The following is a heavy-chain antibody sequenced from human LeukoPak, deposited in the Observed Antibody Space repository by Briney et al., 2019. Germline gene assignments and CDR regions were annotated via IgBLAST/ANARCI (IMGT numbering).Heavy chain of an antibody. J-gene: IGHJ5*02. D-gene: IGHD3-10*01. CDR1: GESFSGCF. CDR3: ARGGTTYFSGSGTHP. CDR2: INRRGTT. Sequence: PSETLSLTCGVSGESFSGCFWTLIRQSPGRGLEWIGEINRRGTTYYNPSLESRLAISLDTSRNQFFLNLTSVAAADTAVYFCARGGTTYFSGSGTHPWGQGTLVTVSS. V-gene: IGHV4-34*01.